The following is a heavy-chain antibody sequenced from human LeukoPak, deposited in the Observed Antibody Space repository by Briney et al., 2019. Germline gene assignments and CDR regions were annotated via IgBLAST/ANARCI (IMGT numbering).Heavy chain of an antibody. V-gene: IGHV3-21*01. CDR3: ARGEFGDYYYFYMDV. CDR2: ISSSSYI. Sequence: PGGSLRLSCAASEFTFSSYTMNWVRQAPGKGLEWVSSISSSSYIYYGDSVKGRFTISRDDAKNSLFLQMNSLRAEDTATYYCARGEFGDYYYFYMDVWGKGTTVTVSS. D-gene: IGHD2/OR15-2a*01. CDR1: EFTFSSYT. J-gene: IGHJ6*03.